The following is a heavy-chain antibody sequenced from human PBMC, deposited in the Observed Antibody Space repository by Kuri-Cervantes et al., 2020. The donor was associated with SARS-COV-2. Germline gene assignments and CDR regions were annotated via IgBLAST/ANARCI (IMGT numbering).Heavy chain of an antibody. CDR2: INPNSGGT. V-gene: IGHV1-2*02. J-gene: IGHJ3*02. CDR3: VRFRYYDTIRNASDI. Sequence: ASVKVSRKASGYTFTGYYMHWVRQAPGQGLEWMGWINPNSGGTNYAQKFQGRVTMTRDTSISTAYMELSRLRSDDTAVYYCVRFRYYDTIRNASDIWGQGTLVTVSS. D-gene: IGHD3-22*01. CDR1: GYTFTGYY.